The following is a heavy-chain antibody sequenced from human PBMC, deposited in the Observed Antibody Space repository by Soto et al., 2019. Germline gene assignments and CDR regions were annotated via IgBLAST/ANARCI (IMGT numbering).Heavy chain of an antibody. CDR2: IYPSDSDT. CDR3: ARGGVSTRTFDY. V-gene: IGHV5-51*01. J-gene: IGHJ4*02. D-gene: IGHD3-3*01. Sequence: HGESLKISCKGSGYNFAGYWIAWVRQMPGKGLELMGIIYPSDSDTRYRPSFQGQVTTSADKSISSAYLQWSSLRASDTAMYYCARGGVSTRTFDYWGQGTPVTVSS. CDR1: GYNFAGYW.